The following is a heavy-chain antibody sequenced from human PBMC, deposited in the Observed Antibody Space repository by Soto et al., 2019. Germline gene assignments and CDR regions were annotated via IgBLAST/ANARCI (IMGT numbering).Heavy chain of an antibody. J-gene: IGHJ5*02. V-gene: IGHV1-8*01. D-gene: IGHD3-3*01. Sequence: ASVKVSCKASGYSFTNNDVSWVRQATGQGLEWMGWMNPGSGDTGYAQKFQGRVTMTRDISIATAYMELSSLRSDDTAIYYCVRMPRFFSLNWFVPWGQGALGPLSS. CDR1: GYSFTNND. CDR3: VRMPRFFSLNWFVP. CDR2: MNPGSGDT.